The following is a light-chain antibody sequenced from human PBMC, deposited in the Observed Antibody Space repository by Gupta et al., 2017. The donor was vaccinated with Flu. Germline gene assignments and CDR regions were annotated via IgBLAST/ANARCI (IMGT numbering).Light chain of an antibody. CDR3: QQYGSSRT. CDR1: QSVSSSY. CDR2: GAY. Sequence: PGERATLSCRASQSVSSSYLAWYQQKPGQAPRLLTYGAYSRATGLPDRFSGSGSGTDFTLTISRLEPEGFAVYYCQQYGSSRTFGQGTKVEIK. V-gene: IGKV3-20*01. J-gene: IGKJ1*01.